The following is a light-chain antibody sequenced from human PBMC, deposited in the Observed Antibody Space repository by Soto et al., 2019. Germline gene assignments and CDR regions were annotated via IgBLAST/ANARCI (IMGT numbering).Light chain of an antibody. V-gene: IGKV1-5*01. CDR3: QQYNSYSLT. CDR1: QSISSW. J-gene: IGKJ3*01. CDR2: DAS. Sequence: DIQMTQSPSTLSASVGDRVTIPCRASQSISSWLAWYQQKPGKAPKLLIYDASSLESGVPSRFSGSGSGTEFTLTISSLQPDDFATYYCQQYNSYSLTFGPGTKVDIK.